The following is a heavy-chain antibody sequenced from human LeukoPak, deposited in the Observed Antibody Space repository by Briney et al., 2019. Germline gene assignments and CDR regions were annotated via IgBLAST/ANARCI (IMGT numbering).Heavy chain of an antibody. J-gene: IGHJ3*02. CDR1: GNTISGYG. D-gene: IGHD2-15*01. Sequence: ASVKVSCKASGNTISGYGIHWIRQAPGQGLEWMGWISLNGGGTNYAERFQGSVRMTRDRSTRTDYLELNSLTSDDTAVYYCAAPQYCSGETCHAWTDAFQIWGQGTVVSVSS. CDR2: ISLNGGGT. CDR3: AAPQYCSGETCHAWTDAFQI. V-gene: IGHV1-2*04.